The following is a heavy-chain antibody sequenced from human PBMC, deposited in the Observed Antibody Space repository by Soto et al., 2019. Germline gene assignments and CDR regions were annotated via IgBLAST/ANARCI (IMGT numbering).Heavy chain of an antibody. D-gene: IGHD3-10*01. CDR1: GFTLSSYA. CDR3: AKMFHYYGSGSPFDP. Sequence: PGGSLRLSCAASGFTLSSYAMSWVRQAPGKGLEWVSAISGSGGSTYYADSVKGRFTISRDNSKNTLYLQMNSLRAEDTAVYYCAKMFHYYGSGSPFDPWGQGTLVTVSS. J-gene: IGHJ5*02. CDR2: ISGSGGST. V-gene: IGHV3-23*01.